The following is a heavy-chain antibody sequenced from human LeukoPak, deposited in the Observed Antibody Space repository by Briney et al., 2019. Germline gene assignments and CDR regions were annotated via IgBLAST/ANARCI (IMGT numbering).Heavy chain of an antibody. V-gene: IGHV3-48*01. CDR3: ARHNQGSPDY. J-gene: IGHJ4*01. CDR1: GFIFSYYD. CDR2: ISSSRSIM. Sequence: GGSLRLSCVASGFIFSYYDMDWVSQAPGKGLEWISYISSSRSIMYYADSVLGRFTVSRDNAENTLYLQMNSLRGDDTAVYYCARHNQGSPDYWGQGTLVTVSS.